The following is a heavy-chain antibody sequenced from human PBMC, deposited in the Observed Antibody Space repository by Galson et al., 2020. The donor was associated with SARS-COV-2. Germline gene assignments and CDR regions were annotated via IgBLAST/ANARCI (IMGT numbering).Heavy chain of an antibody. CDR2: YDGSGQ. J-gene: IGHJ6*03. CDR1: GFTSRNYG. CDR3: ARDVSPWYMDV. Sequence: GGSLRLSCAASGFTSRNYGFHWVRQAPGKGLEWVAYDGSGQLYVESVKGRFTVSRDNSKVTVFLQMNSLRVDDTAVYYCARDVSPWYMDVWGKGTTVTVS. V-gene: IGHV3-30*02.